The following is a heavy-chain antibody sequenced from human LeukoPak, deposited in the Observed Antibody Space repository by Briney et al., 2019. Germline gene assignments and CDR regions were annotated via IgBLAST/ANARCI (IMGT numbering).Heavy chain of an antibody. CDR3: ARVDGYSKLDY. Sequence: GGSLRLSCAASGFTFSTYNMNWVRQAPGKGLKWVSSISSSSSYIYYADSVKGRFTISRDNAKNSLYLQMNSLRAEDTAVYYCARVDGYSKLDYWGQGTLVTVSS. J-gene: IGHJ4*02. CDR2: ISSSSSYI. CDR1: GFTFSTYN. V-gene: IGHV3-21*01. D-gene: IGHD5-24*01.